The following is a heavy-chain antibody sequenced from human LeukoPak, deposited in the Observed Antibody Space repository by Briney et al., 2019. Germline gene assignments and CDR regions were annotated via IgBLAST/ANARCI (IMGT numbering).Heavy chain of an antibody. CDR1: GGTFSSYA. CDR2: IIPIFGTA. D-gene: IGHD7-27*01. CDR3: ARGRNWGVDY. J-gene: IGHJ4*02. Sequence: ASVNVSCKASGGTFSSYAISWVRQAPGQGLEWMGGIIPIFGTANYAQKFQGRVTITADESTSTAYMELSSLRSEDTAVYYCARGRNWGVDYWGQGTLVTVSS. V-gene: IGHV1-69*13.